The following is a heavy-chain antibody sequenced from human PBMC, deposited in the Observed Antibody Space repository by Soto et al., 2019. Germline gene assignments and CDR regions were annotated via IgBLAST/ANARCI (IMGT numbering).Heavy chain of an antibody. V-gene: IGHV1-46*01. CDR1: GYTFTSYY. D-gene: IGHD3-3*01. CDR3: AREAKDFWSGFKEVWFDP. Sequence: ASVKVSCKASGYTFTSYYMHWVRQAPGQGLERMGKINPSGGSTSYAQKFQGRVTMTRDTSTSTVYMELSSLRSEDTAVYYCAREAKDFWSGFKEVWFDPWGQGTLVTVSS. CDR2: INPSGGST. J-gene: IGHJ5*02.